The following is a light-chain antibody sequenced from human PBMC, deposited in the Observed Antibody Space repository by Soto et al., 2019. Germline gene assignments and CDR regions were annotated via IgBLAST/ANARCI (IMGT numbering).Light chain of an antibody. CDR2: EVS. J-gene: IGLJ2*01. CDR1: NSDVGGYKY. V-gene: IGLV2-14*01. CDR3: SSYTTRSTLV. Sequence: QSALTQPASVSGSPGQSITISCTGTNSDVGGYKYVSWYQQHPGKAPKLIIYEVSNRPSGISNRCSGSKSGSTASLTISGLQAEDEGDYYCSSYTTRSTLVFGGGTKLTVL.